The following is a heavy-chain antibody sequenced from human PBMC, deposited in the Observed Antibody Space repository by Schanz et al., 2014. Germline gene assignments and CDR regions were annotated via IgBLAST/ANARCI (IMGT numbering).Heavy chain of an antibody. CDR3: AKGIGWYGRCAFDI. V-gene: IGHV3-53*01. D-gene: IGHD6-19*01. Sequence: EVQLVESGGGLIQPGGSLRLSCAASGFTVSSNYMSWVRQAPGKGLEWVAVIYSGGSTFYPDSVKGRFTISRDNSKTTLYLQMNSLIAEDTAVYYCAKGIGWYGRCAFDIWGQGTMVTVS. CDR2: IYSGGST. CDR1: GFTVSSNY. J-gene: IGHJ3*02.